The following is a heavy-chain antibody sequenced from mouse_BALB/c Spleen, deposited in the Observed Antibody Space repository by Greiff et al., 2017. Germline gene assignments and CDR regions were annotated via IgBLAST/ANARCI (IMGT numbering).Heavy chain of an antibody. Sequence: VQLQESGPGLVAPSQSLSITCTVSGFSLTSYGVHWVRQPPGNGLEWLGVIWAGGSTNYNSALMSRLSISKDNSKSQVFLKMNSLQTDDTAMYYCARRSTERAMDYWGQGTSVTVSS. CDR2: IWAGGST. CDR1: GFSLTSYG. D-gene: IGHD5-1*01. CDR3: ARRSTERAMDY. V-gene: IGHV2-9*02. J-gene: IGHJ4*01.